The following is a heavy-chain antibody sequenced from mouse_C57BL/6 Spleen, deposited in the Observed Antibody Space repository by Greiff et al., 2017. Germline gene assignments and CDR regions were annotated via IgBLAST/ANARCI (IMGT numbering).Heavy chain of an antibody. J-gene: IGHJ4*01. Sequence: EVQGVESGEGLVKPGGSLKLSCAASGFTFSSYAMSWVRQTPEKRLEWVAYISSGGDYIYYADTVKGRFTISRDNARNTLYLQMSSLKSEDTAMYYCTREGDYDEGAMDYWGQGTSVTVSS. CDR3: TREGDYDEGAMDY. V-gene: IGHV5-9-1*02. CDR2: ISSGGDYI. CDR1: GFTFSSYA. D-gene: IGHD2-4*01.